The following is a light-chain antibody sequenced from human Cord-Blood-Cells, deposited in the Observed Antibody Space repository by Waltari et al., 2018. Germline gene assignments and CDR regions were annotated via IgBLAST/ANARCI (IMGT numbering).Light chain of an antibody. CDR2: DVR. CDR3: CSYAGSYTWV. Sequence: QSALTQPRSVSGSHGQSVTISCTGTSSDVGGYNYVAWYQQHPGKAHKLMIYDVRKRPSRVPVRCYGSKSVTTASLTISGLQAEDEVDYNCCSYAGSYTWVFGGGTKLTVL. V-gene: IGLV2-11*01. J-gene: IGLJ3*02. CDR1: SSDVGGYNY.